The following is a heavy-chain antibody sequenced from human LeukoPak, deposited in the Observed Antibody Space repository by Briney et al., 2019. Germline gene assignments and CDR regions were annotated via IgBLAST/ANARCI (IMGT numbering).Heavy chain of an antibody. V-gene: IGHV4-39*02. CDR1: GGSISSYY. CDR2: IYYSGTT. CDR3: ARGPPLKYFPH. J-gene: IGHJ1*01. Sequence: SSETLSLTCTVSGGSISSYYWGWIRQPPGKGLEWIGTIYYSGTTYYNPSLKSRVTISVDTSKNQFSLELSSMTAADTAVYYCARGPPLKYFPHWGQGTLVSVSS.